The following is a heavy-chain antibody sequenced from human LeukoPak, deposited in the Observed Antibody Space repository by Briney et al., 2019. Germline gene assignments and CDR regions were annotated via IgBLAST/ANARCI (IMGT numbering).Heavy chain of an antibody. V-gene: IGHV3-53*01. CDR2: MYNGGNI. CDR1: GFTVSNNY. Sequence: GVSLRLSCAPSGFTVSNNYMSGVPQAPGKGLEGVSIMYNGGNIVYAASVKGRFTISSDDSENTLYLQMINLRGEDTAIYYCARHQPKPSAGKYYFDYWGQGAMVTVSS. D-gene: IGHD6-13*01. CDR3: ARHQPKPSAGKYYFDY. J-gene: IGHJ4*02.